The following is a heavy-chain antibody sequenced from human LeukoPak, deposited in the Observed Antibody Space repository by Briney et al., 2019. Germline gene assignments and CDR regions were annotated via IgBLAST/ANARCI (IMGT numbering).Heavy chain of an antibody. CDR3: ARGLYGSGGYFDY. J-gene: IGHJ4*02. CDR2: INHSGST. V-gene: IGHV4-34*01. CDR1: GGSFSGYY. Sequence: SETLSLTCAVYGGSFSGYYWSWIRQPPGKGLEWIGEINHSGSTNYNPSLKSRVTTSGDTPKNQFSLKLSSVTAADTAVYYCARGLYGSGGYFDYWGQGTLVTASS. D-gene: IGHD3-10*01.